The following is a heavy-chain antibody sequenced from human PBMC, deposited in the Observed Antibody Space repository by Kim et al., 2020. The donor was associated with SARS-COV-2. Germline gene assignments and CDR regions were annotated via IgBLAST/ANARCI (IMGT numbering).Heavy chain of an antibody. CDR1: GGSFSGYY. D-gene: IGHD6-13*01. Sequence: SETLSLTCAVYGGSFSGYYWSWIRQPPGKGLEWIGEINHSGSTNYNPSLKSRVTISVDTSKNQFSLKLSSVTAADTAVYYCARVGEQLDAFDIWGQGTMVTVSS. J-gene: IGHJ3*02. V-gene: IGHV4-34*01. CDR2: INHSGST. CDR3: ARVGEQLDAFDI.